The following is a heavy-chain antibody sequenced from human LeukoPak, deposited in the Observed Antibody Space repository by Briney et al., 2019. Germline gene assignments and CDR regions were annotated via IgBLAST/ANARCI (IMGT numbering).Heavy chain of an antibody. CDR1: GFTFSSYN. D-gene: IGHD1-26*01. V-gene: IGHV3-21*01. J-gene: IGHJ4*02. CDR2: ISSSSIYI. CDR3: ARDRIGWELRYFDY. Sequence: GGSLRLSCAASGFTFSSYNMNWVRQAPGKGLEWVSSISSSSIYIYYAGSVKGRFTISRDNAKNSLYLQMNSLRAEDTAVYYCARDRIGWELRYFDYWGQGTLVTVSS.